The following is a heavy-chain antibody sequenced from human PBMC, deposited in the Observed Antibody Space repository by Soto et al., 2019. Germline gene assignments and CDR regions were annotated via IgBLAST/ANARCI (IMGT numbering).Heavy chain of an antibody. D-gene: IGHD4-17*01. CDR3: AHLTVTTYYYDYGMDV. J-gene: IGHJ6*02. CDR1: GFSLSTIGVG. V-gene: IGHV2-5*01. CDR2: IYWNDDK. Sequence: SGPTLVNPTHTLTLTCTFSGFSLSTIGVGVGWIRQPPGKALEWLALIYWNDDKRYSPSLKSRLNITKDTSKNQVVLTMTNMDHVDTAKYYCAHLTVTTYYYDYGMDVWGQGNTAPVSS.